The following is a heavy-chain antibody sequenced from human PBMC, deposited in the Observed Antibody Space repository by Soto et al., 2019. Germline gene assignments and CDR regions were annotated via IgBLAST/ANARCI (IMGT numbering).Heavy chain of an antibody. CDR2: INHSGST. CDR1: GGSFSGYY. Sequence: PSETLSLTWAVYGGSFSGYYWSWIRQPPGKGLEWIGEINHSGSTNYNPPLKSRVTISVDTSKNQFSLKLSSVTAADTAVYYCARVRYSSSWYYDYWGQGTLVTVSS. J-gene: IGHJ4*02. D-gene: IGHD6-13*01. V-gene: IGHV4-34*01. CDR3: ARVRYSSSWYYDY.